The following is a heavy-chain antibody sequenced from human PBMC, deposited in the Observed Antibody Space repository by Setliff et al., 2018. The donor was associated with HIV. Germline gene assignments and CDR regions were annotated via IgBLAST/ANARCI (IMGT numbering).Heavy chain of an antibody. Sequence: PGGSLRLSCAASGFTVSSNYVRWVRQAPGKGLEWVSVIYSGGATFYAASVKGRFTISRDNSKNTVYLQMNSLRAEDTAVYYCAKDDADGSIDHWGLGTPVTVSS. V-gene: IGHV3-53*01. CDR3: AKDDADGSIDH. J-gene: IGHJ4*02. CDR1: GFTVSSNY. D-gene: IGHD3-10*01. CDR2: IYSGGAT.